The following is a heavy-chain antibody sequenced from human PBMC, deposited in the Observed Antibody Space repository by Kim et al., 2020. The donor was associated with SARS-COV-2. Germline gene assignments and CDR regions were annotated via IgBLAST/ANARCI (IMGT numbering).Heavy chain of an antibody. CDR3: ARRYGGYGLDY. J-gene: IGHJ4*02. Sequence: SETLSLTCTVSGGSISSYYWSWIRQPPGKGLEWIGYIYYSGSTNYNPSLKSRVTISVDTSKNQFSLKLSSVTAADTAVYYCARRYGGYGLDYWGQGTLVTVSS. V-gene: IGHV4-59*13. D-gene: IGHD5-12*01. CDR2: IYYSGST. CDR1: GGSISSYY.